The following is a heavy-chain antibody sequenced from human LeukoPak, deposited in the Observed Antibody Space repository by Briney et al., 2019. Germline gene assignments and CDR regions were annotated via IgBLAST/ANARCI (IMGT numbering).Heavy chain of an antibody. V-gene: IGHV3-7*01. CDR3: ARADSGGKIFDY. D-gene: IGHD2-15*01. J-gene: IGHJ4*02. CDR2: TEQDGSGK. CDR1: GFTFSSYW. Sequence: GGSLRLSCAASGFTFSSYWMTWVRQAPGKGLEWVANTEQDGSGKHYVDSVKDRFTISRDNAENSLYLQMNSLRAEDTAVYYCARADSGGKIFDYWGQGTLVIVSS.